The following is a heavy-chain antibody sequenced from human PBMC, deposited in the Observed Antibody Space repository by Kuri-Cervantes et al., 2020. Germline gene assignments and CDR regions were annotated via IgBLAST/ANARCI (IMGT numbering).Heavy chain of an antibody. V-gene: IGHV3-15*01. Sequence: LSLTCAASGFTFSNAWMSWVRQAPGKGLEWVGRIKSKTDGGTTDYAAPVKGRFTISRDDSKNTLYLQMNSLKTEDTAVYYCTRAPLYCSGGSCYGNAFDIWGQGTMVTVSS. J-gene: IGHJ3*02. CDR1: GFTFSNAW. D-gene: IGHD2-15*01. CDR2: IKSKTDGGTT. CDR3: TRAPLYCSGGSCYGNAFDI.